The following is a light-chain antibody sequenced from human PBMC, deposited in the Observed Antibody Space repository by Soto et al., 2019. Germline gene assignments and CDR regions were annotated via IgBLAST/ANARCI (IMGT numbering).Light chain of an antibody. CDR1: QTINNW. V-gene: IGKV1-5*01. CDR2: HAS. J-gene: IGKJ1*01. Sequence: DIQMTQSPSTLSASIGDRVTITCRASQTINNWLAWYQQKPGKAPNLLIYHASNLETGVPSRFSGSAFGTEFTLTINSLQPDDFATYYCQHYNSYPWTFGQGTKVEIK. CDR3: QHYNSYPWT.